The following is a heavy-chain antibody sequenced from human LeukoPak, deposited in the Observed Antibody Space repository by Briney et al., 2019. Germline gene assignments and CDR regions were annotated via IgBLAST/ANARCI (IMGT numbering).Heavy chain of an antibody. CDR3: ARDPGYGSGSYLMTRFDP. D-gene: IGHD3-10*01. J-gene: IGHJ5*02. Sequence: ASVKVSCKASGYTFTSYGISWVRQAPGQGLEWMGWISAYNGNTNYAQELQGRVTMTTDTSTSTAYMELRSLRSDDTAVYYCARDPGYGSGSYLMTRFDPWGQGTLVTVSS. V-gene: IGHV1-18*01. CDR1: GYTFTSYG. CDR2: ISAYNGNT.